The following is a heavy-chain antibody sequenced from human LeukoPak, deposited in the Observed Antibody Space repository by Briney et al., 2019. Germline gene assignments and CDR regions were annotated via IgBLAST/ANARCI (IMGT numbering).Heavy chain of an antibody. CDR3: AAVAGHNPDDAFDI. CDR1: GFTFTSSA. V-gene: IGHV1-58*02. CDR2: IVVGSGNT. D-gene: IGHD6-19*01. Sequence: SVTVSCKASGFTFTSSAMQWVRQARGQRLEWIGWIVVGSGNTNYAQKFQERVTITRDMSTSTAYMELSSLRSEDTAVYYCAAVAGHNPDDAFDIWGQGTMVTVSS. J-gene: IGHJ3*02.